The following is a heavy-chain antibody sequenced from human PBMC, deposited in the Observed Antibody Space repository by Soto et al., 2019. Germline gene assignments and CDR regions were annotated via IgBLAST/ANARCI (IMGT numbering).Heavy chain of an antibody. D-gene: IGHD6-19*01. CDR2: INPNSGGT. J-gene: IGHJ4*02. V-gene: IGHV1-2*04. CDR3: ARAPPPRYSSGWYYFDY. Sequence: QVQLVQSGAEVKKPGASVKVSCKASGYTFTGYYMHWVRQAPGQGLEWMGWINPNSGGTNDAQKFQGWVTMTRDTALSTAYMELSRLRSDDTAVYYCARAPPPRYSSGWYYFDYWGQGTLVTVSS. CDR1: GYTFTGYY.